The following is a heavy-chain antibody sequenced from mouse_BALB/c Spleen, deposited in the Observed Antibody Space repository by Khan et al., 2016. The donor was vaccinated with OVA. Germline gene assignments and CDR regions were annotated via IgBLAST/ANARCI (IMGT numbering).Heavy chain of an antibody. CDR2: INPSTGYT. D-gene: IGHD1-1*01. Sequence: QVQLQQSGAELAKPGASVKMSCKASGYTFINYWILWVKQRPGQGLEWIGYINPSTGYTEYNQNFKDKATLPADKSSSTAYMQLSSLTSEDSAVYDCARRGLRWDFDYWGQGTTLTVSS. V-gene: IGHV1-7*01. CDR1: GYTFINYW. J-gene: IGHJ2*01. CDR3: ARRGLRWDFDY.